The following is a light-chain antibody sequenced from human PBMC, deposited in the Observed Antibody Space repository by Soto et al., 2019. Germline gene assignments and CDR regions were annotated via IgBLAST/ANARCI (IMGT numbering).Light chain of an antibody. CDR1: SGHISYA. J-gene: IGLJ3*02. CDR3: ETWGAGTCV. CDR2: LNSDGSH. V-gene: IGLV4-69*01. Sequence: QSVLTQSPSASASLGASVKLTCTLTSGHISYAIAWHQQQPEKGPRYLMKLNSDGSHNKGDGIPDRFSGSSSGAERYHTIASLQSEDEADYYGETWGAGTCVFGGVTKLTVL.